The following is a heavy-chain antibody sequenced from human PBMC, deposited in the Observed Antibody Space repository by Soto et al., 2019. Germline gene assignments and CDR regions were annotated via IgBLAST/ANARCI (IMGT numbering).Heavy chain of an antibody. CDR3: AKFPPGRTVAWYFQH. CDR2: IYYSGST. V-gene: IGHV4-39*01. J-gene: IGHJ1*01. CDR1: GGSISSSDYY. D-gene: IGHD6-19*01. Sequence: SETLSLTCTVSGGSISSSDYYWGWIRQPPGKGLEWIGSIYYSGSTYYNPSLKSRVTMSVDTSKNQFSLKLSSVTAADTAVYYCAKFPPGRTVAWYFQHWGQGSLVTVSS.